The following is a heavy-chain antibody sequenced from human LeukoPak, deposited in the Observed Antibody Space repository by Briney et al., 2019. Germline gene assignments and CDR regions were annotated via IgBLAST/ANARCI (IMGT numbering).Heavy chain of an antibody. J-gene: IGHJ4*02. V-gene: IGHV1-18*01. Sequence: GASVKVSCKASGYTFTNYGISWVRQAPGQGLEWIGWISVYSGNTKYAQRLRDRVTITTDTSTNTAYLELRSLRIDDTAVYYCARGFSGSSWASNFDFWGQGSLVTVSS. CDR2: ISVYSGNT. CDR3: ARGFSGSSWASNFDF. D-gene: IGHD6-13*01. CDR1: GYTFTNYG.